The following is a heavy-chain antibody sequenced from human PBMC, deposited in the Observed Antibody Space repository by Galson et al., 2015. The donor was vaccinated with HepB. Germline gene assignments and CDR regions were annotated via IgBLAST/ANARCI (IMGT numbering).Heavy chain of an antibody. J-gene: IGHJ6*03. V-gene: IGHV3-23*01. CDR1: GFSFSNYA. Sequence: SLRLSCAASGFSFSNYAMTWVRQVPGKGLEWLSGISAGGGSTYYVDSVKGRFTVSRDNSKNTLDLQMDSLRVEDTALYYCAKGQYFGSGSYPNYYHYYMDVWGKGTTVTVSS. CDR2: ISAGGGST. D-gene: IGHD3-10*01. CDR3: AKGQYFGSGSYPNYYHYYMDV.